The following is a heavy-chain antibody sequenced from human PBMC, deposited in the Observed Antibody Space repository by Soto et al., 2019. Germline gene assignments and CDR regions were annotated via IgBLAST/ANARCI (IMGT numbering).Heavy chain of an antibody. J-gene: IGHJ6*02. CDR3: ARDQAPDTFGDLQRYAMDV. Sequence: QEQLVESGGGVVQPGRALRLSCAASGFTLSRFGLHWVRQAPGKGLCWVAFVSYDGSNEYYADSVKGRFTISRDNWQNTLFLQITSLRPEDTAAYYCARDQAPDTFGDLQRYAMDVWGQGTTVTVSS. D-gene: IGHD1-1*01. V-gene: IGHV3-30*14. CDR1: GFTLSRFG. CDR2: VSYDGSNE.